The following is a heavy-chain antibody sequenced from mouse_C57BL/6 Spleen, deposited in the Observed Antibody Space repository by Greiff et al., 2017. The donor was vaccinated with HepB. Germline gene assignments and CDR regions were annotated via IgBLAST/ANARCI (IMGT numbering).Heavy chain of an antibody. J-gene: IGHJ2*01. CDR3: ASSSDYYGSRGYFDY. CDR2: IYPGDGDT. CDR1: GYAFSSSW. V-gene: IGHV1-82*01. Sequence: QVQLQQSGPELVKPGASVKISCKASGYAFSSSWMNWVKQRPGKGLEWIGRIYPGDGDTNYNGKFKGKATLTADKSSSTAYMQLSSLTSEDSAVYFCASSSDYYGSRGYFDYWGQGTTLTVSS. D-gene: IGHD1-1*01.